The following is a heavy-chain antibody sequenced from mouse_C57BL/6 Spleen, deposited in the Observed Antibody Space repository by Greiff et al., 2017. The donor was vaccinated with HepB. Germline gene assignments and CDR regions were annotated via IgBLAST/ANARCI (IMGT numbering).Heavy chain of an antibody. D-gene: IGHD1-1*01. Sequence: DVHLVESGGGLVKPGGSLKLSCAASGFTFSDYGMHWVRQAPEKGLEWVAYISSGSSTIYYADTVKGRFTISRDNAKNTLFLQMTSLRSEDTAMYYCARGVNYYGSSYEYYFDYWGQGTTLTVSS. V-gene: IGHV5-17*01. CDR3: ARGVNYYGSSYEYYFDY. CDR1: GFTFSDYG. CDR2: ISSGSSTI. J-gene: IGHJ2*01.